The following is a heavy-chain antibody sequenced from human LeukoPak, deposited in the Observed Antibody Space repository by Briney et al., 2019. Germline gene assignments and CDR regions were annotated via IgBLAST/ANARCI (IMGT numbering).Heavy chain of an antibody. J-gene: IGHJ4*02. Sequence: ASVKVSCKASGYTFTSYDINWVRQATGQGLEWMGWMNPHSGNTGYAQKFQGRVTMTRDTSISTAYMELSRLRSDDTAVYYCARVDDYGDYGGVWGQGTLVTVSS. CDR1: GYTFTSYD. CDR2: MNPHSGNT. D-gene: IGHD4-17*01. V-gene: IGHV1-8*01. CDR3: ARVDDYGDYGGV.